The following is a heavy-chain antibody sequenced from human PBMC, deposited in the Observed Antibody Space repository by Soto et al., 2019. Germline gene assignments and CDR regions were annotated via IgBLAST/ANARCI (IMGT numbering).Heavy chain of an antibody. D-gene: IGHD6-19*01. Sequence: QLQLQESGPGLVKPSETLSLTCTVSGGSISSSSYYWGWIRQPPGKGLEWIGSIYYSGSTYYNPSLKSRVTISVDTSKNQFSLKLSSVTAADTAVYYCALRGGQQWLIPDAFDIWGQGTMVTVSS. CDR3: ALRGGQQWLIPDAFDI. CDR2: IYYSGST. CDR1: GGSISSSSYY. J-gene: IGHJ3*02. V-gene: IGHV4-39*01.